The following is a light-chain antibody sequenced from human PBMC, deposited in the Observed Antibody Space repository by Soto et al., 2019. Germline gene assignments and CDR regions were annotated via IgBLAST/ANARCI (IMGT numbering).Light chain of an antibody. J-gene: IGKJ1*01. CDR1: QSVSSN. Sequence: EIVMTQSPATLSVSPGERATLSCRASQSVSSNLAWYQQKPGQAPRLLIYGASTRATGSPARFSGSGSRTEFTLTISSLQSEDFAIYFCQQYNNWPPDRTFGQGTKVEIK. V-gene: IGKV3-15*01. CDR3: QQYNNWPPDRT. CDR2: GAS.